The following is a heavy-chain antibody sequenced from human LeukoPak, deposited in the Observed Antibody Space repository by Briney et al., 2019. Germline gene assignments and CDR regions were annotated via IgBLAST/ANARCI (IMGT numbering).Heavy chain of an antibody. J-gene: IGHJ4*02. D-gene: IGHD4-17*01. CDR2: INPNSGGT. V-gene: IGHV1-2*02. Sequence: GASVKVSCKASGYTFTGYYMHWVRQAPGQGLEWMGWINPNSGGTNYAQKFQGRVTMTRDTSISTAYMELNSLRAEDTAVYYCAREVYGDNYFDYWGQGTLVTVSS. CDR1: GYTFTGYY. CDR3: AREVYGDNYFDY.